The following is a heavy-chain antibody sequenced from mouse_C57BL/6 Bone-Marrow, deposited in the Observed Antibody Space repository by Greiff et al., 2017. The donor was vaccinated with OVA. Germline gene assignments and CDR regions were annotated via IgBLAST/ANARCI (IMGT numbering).Heavy chain of an antibody. CDR2: INYDGSST. CDR3: ARDWGIYYDYDGFAY. Sequence: EVQRVESEGGLVQPGSSMKLSCTASGFTFSDYYMAWVRQVPEKGLEWVANINYDGSSTYYLDSLKSRFIISRDNAKNILYLQMSSLKSEDTATYYCARDWGIYYDYDGFAYWGQGTLVTVSA. J-gene: IGHJ3*01. V-gene: IGHV5-16*01. CDR1: GFTFSDYY. D-gene: IGHD2-4*01.